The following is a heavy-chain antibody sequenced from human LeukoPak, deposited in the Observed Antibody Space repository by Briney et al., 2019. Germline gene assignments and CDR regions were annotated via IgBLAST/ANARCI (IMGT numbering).Heavy chain of an antibody. CDR1: GDSVFSNSAA. J-gene: IGHJ6*03. Sequence: SQTLSLTCAISGDSVFSNSAAWNWIRQSPSRGLEWLGRTYYRSKWYNDYAVSVKSRITINPDTSKNQFSLQLNSVTPEDTAVYYCARDTSILWFGDHRGAYYYYMDVWGKGTTVTISS. CDR2: TYYRSKWYN. V-gene: IGHV6-1*01. D-gene: IGHD3-10*01. CDR3: ARDTSILWFGDHRGAYYYYMDV.